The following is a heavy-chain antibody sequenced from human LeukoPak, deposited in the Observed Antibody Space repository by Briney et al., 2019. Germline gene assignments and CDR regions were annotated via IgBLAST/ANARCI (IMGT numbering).Heavy chain of an antibody. V-gene: IGHV4-4*07. J-gene: IGHJ6*03. CDR2: IYTSGST. Sequence: SETLSLTCTVSGGSISSYYWSWIRQPAGKGLEWIGRIYTSGSTNYNPSLKSRVTMSVDTSKNQFSLKLSSVTAADTAVYYCARVSGLWSAGYYYYMDVWGKGTTVTVSS. CDR1: GGSISSYY. CDR3: ARVSGLWSAGYYYYMDV. D-gene: IGHD5-18*01.